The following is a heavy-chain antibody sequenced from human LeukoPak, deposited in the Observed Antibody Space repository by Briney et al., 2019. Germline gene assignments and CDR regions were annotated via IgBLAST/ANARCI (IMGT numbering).Heavy chain of an antibody. Sequence: PSETLSLTCTVSGASISSQYWSWIRKTPGKGLEWIAYIHHTETSKYNPSLKSRVTISIDTSMNQFSLTLSSVTAADTAVYYCARVGVDYSGNIIKYFFDYWGQGTLVTVSS. CDR3: ARVGVDYSGNIIKYFFDY. CDR2: IHHTETS. V-gene: IGHV4-59*11. D-gene: IGHD4-23*01. CDR1: GASISSQY. J-gene: IGHJ4*02.